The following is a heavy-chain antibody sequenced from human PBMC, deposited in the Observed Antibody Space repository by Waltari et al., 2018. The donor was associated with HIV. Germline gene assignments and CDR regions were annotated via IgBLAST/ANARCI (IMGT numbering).Heavy chain of an antibody. D-gene: IGHD5-18*01. CDR1: GLPFKNFA. Sequence: QVQLVESGGGVVQPGRSLRLSCAASGLPFKNFAMNWGRQAPGKGLEWVGNIYYDGSKKFYGDSVRGRFTISRDNSKQILYLQMNSLRVEDTALYYCARDYNYAPDYWGQGTLVVVSS. CDR3: ARDYNYAPDY. J-gene: IGHJ4*02. CDR2: IYYDGSKK. V-gene: IGHV3-33*01.